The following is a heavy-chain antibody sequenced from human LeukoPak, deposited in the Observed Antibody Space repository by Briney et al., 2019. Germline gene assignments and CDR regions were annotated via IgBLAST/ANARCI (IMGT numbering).Heavy chain of an antibody. CDR1: GFTFSSYE. V-gene: IGHV3-48*03. Sequence: GGSLRLSCAASGFTFSSYEMNWVRQAPGKGLEWVSYISSSGSTIYYADSVKGRFTISRDNAKNSLYLQMNSLRAEDTTVYYCAGGFWSGYYGYYYYMDVWGKGTTATVSS. CDR3: AGGFWSGYYGYYYYMDV. CDR2: ISSSGSTI. D-gene: IGHD3-3*01. J-gene: IGHJ6*03.